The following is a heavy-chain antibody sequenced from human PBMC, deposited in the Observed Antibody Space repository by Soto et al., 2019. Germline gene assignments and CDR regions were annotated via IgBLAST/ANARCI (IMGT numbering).Heavy chain of an antibody. CDR1: GFTFSSYA. V-gene: IGHV3-23*01. Sequence: VGSLRPSCPAFGFTFSSYAMSWVRQAPGEGLEWVLAISGSGGSTYYADSVKGRFTISRDNSKNTLYLQMNSLRAEDTAVYYCAKTEPAPNGLPSLFDYWGQGTLVTVSS. D-gene: IGHD1-1*01. J-gene: IGHJ4*02. CDR2: ISGSGGST. CDR3: AKTEPAPNGLPSLFDY.